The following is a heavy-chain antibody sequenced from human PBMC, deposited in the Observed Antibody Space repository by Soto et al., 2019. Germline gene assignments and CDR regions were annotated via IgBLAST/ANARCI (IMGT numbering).Heavy chain of an antibody. CDR2: INPNSGGT. CDR3: ARDGRGVIVNGYAFDI. Sequence: AGVKVSCKASGYTFTGYYMHWVRQAPGQGLEWMGWINPNSGGTNYAQKFQGWVTMTRDTSISTAYMELSRLRYDDTAVYYCARDGRGVIVNGYAFDIWGQGTMVTVS. CDR1: GYTFTGYY. V-gene: IGHV1-2*04. D-gene: IGHD3-16*02. J-gene: IGHJ3*02.